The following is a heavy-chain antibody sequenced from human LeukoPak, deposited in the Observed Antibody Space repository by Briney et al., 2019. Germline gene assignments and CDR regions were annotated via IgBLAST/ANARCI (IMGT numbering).Heavy chain of an antibody. CDR1: GFTFGSYD. D-gene: IGHD2-21*01. CDR2: ISTGSNYI. CDR3: AKNVESKTLIRRSWFDP. Sequence: PGGSLRLSCTASGFTFGSYDMNWVRQAPGKGLEWVSTISTGSNYIHYADSVKGRFTISRDNAKGSLYLQMSSLRAEDTAVYYCAKNVESKTLIRRSWFDPWGQGTLVTVSS. J-gene: IGHJ5*02. V-gene: IGHV3-21*01.